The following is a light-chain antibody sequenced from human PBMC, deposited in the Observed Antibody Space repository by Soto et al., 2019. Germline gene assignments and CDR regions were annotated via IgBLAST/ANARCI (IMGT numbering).Light chain of an antibody. J-gene: IGLJ1*01. CDR3: SSYRSGNTPFV. V-gene: IGLV2-14*03. Sequence: QSVLTQPASVSGSPGQSITISCTGTSSDVGDYNYVTWYQQHPGKAPKVIIYAVTNRPSGVSNRFSGSKSGNTASLSISGLQAEDEADYYCSSYRSGNTPFVFGTGTKVTVL. CDR1: SSDVGDYNY. CDR2: AVT.